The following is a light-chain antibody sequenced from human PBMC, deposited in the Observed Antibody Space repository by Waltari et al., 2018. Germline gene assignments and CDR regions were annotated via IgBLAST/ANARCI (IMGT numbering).Light chain of an antibody. J-gene: IGKJ2*01. CDR3: QQYNSWPYT. CDR1: QSISNK. CDR2: DAS. V-gene: IGKV3-15*01. Sequence: ELVMTQSPATLSVSPGERAIISCRASQSISNKLAWYQQKPGQAPRLLIYDASTRATGIPATFSGSGSGTEFTLTISSLQSEDFVVYYCQQYNSWPYTFGQGTKLEIK.